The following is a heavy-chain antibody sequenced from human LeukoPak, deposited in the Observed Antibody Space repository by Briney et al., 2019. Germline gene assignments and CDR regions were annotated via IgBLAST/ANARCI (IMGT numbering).Heavy chain of an antibody. CDR3: ARDLGTGSVYTNRFDP. J-gene: IGHJ5*02. Sequence: GGSLRLSCVASGFTFSNYEMLWVRQGTGGGLEWVSAIGSTGDTYYTGSVQGRFTISRENAKNSLYLQMNSLRAGNTAVYFCARDLGTGSVYTNRFDPWGQGTLVTVSS. CDR2: IGSTGDT. D-gene: IGHD5/OR15-5a*01. V-gene: IGHV3-13*01. CDR1: GFTFSNYE.